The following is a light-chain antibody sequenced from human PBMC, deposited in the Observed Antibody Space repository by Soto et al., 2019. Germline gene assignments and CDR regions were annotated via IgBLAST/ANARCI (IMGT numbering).Light chain of an antibody. CDR3: QQYGSSPPLT. V-gene: IGKV3-20*01. Sequence: EIVLTQSPGSLSLSPGERATLSCRASQSVSSSYLAWYQQKPGQAPRLLIYGASSRATGIPDRFSGSGSGTDFTLTIRRLEPEDFAVYYCQQYGSSPPLTFGGGTKVDNK. CDR2: GAS. CDR1: QSVSSSY. J-gene: IGKJ4*01.